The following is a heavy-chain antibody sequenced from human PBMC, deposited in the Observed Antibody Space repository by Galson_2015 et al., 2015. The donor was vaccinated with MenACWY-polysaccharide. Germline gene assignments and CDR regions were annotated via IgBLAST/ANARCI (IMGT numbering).Heavy chain of an antibody. CDR1: RFTFSTYW. V-gene: IGHV3-7*04. CDR2: IKPDGSQK. CDR3: ARGARWLDD. Sequence: SLRLSCAASRFTFSTYWMTWVRQAPGKGLEWVANIKPDGSQKNYVDSVKGRFTISGDNARDSLYLQMNSLRAEDTAIYYCARGARWLDDWGQGTLVTVSS. D-gene: IGHD2-15*01. J-gene: IGHJ4*02.